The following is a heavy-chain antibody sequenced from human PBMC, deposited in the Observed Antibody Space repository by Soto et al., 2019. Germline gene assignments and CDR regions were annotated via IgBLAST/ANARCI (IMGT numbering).Heavy chain of an antibody. D-gene: IGHD6-13*01. CDR1: GGSISSYY. CDR3: ASDHHTVAAAGIVSWFDP. Sequence: PSETLSLTCTVSGGSISSYYWSWIRQPAGKGLEWIGRIYTSGSTNYNPSLKSRVTMSVDTSKNQFSLKLSSVTAADTAVYYCASDHHTVAAAGIVSWFDPWGQGTLVTASS. J-gene: IGHJ5*02. CDR2: IYTSGST. V-gene: IGHV4-4*07.